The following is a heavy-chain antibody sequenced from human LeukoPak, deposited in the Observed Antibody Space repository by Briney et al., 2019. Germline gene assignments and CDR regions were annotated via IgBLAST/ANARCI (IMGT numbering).Heavy chain of an antibody. CDR2: IYYSGST. D-gene: IGHD3-16*02. V-gene: IGHV4-59*01. CDR3: ARVIRAGSYAFGI. CDR1: GGSISSYY. Sequence: SETLSLTCTVSGGSISSYYWSWIRQPPGKGLEWIGYIYYSGSTNYNPSLKSRVTISVDTSKNQFSLKLSSVTAADTAVYYCARVIRAGSYAFGIWGQGTMVTVSS. J-gene: IGHJ3*02.